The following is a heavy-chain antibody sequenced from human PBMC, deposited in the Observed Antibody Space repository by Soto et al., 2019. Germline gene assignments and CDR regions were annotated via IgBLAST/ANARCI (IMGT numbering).Heavy chain of an antibody. J-gene: IGHJ5*02. D-gene: IGHD3-22*01. Sequence: QVQLQESGPGLVKPSQTLSLTCTVSGGSISSGGYYWSWIRQHPGKGLEWIGYIYYSGSTYYNPSLRSRVTISVDTSKNQFSLKLSSVTAADTAVYYCARGGDSSGYYYFWFDPWGQGTLVTVSS. CDR2: IYYSGST. V-gene: IGHV4-31*03. CDR3: ARGGDSSGYYYFWFDP. CDR1: GGSISSGGYY.